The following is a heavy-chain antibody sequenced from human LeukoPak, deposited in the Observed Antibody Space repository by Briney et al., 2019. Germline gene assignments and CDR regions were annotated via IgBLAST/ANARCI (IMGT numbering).Heavy chain of an antibody. Sequence: GGSLRLSCAASGFTFNIYAMSWVRQAPGKGLEWVSAITSSGGSTYYADSVKGRFTISRDNSKNKVYLQMNSLRAEDTAVYYCAKTRATTVTTRTGTTYYFDYWGQGTLVTVSS. CDR1: GFTFNIYA. V-gene: IGHV3-23*01. J-gene: IGHJ4*02. CDR3: AKTRATTVTTRTGTTYYFDY. D-gene: IGHD4-11*01. CDR2: ITSSGGST.